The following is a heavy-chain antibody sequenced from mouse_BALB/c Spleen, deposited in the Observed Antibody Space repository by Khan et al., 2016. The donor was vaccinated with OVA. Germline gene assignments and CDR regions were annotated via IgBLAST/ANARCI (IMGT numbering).Heavy chain of an antibody. Sequence: IQLVQSGPELKKPGETVKISCKASGYTFTIYGMNWVRQAPGKGLKWMGWINTYTGEPTYADDFKGRFAFSLETSARTAFLQINNLKNEDTATYCCARVGYNGAMDYWGQGTSVTVSS. CDR1: GYTFTIYG. CDR2: INTYTGEP. CDR3: ARVGYNGAMDY. V-gene: IGHV9-3-1*01. J-gene: IGHJ4*01. D-gene: IGHD2-14*01.